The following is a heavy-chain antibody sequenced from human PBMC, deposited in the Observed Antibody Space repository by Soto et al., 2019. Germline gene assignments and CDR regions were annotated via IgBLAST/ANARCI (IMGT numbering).Heavy chain of an antibody. CDR3: AGSGYYHNSGMDV. Sequence: ASVKVSCKASGYTFTSYAMHWVRQAPGQRLEWMGWINAGNGNTKYSQKFQGRVTMTTDTSTSTAYMELRSLRSDDTAAYYCAGSGYYHNSGMDVWGQGTTVTVSS. CDR1: GYTFTSYA. CDR2: INAGNGNT. J-gene: IGHJ6*02. V-gene: IGHV1-3*01. D-gene: IGHD3-22*01.